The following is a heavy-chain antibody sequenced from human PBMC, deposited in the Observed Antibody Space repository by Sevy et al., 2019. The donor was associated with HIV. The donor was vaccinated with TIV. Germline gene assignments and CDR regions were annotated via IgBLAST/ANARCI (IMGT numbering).Heavy chain of an antibody. J-gene: IGHJ6*02. CDR2: HYYSGST. CDR3: ARGSPDHYFGVDV. V-gene: IGHV4-59*01. CDR1: GGSISGYY. Sequence: SETLSLTCTVSGGSISGYYRSWIRQPPGKGLEWIGYHYYSGSTNYNPSLKSPVTISVDTSKNQFFLKLISVTAADTAVYYCARGSPDHYFGVDVWGQGTTVTVSS.